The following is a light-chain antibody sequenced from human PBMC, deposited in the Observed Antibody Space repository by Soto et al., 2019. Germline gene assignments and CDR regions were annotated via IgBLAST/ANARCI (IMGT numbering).Light chain of an antibody. CDR1: QSVSSN. J-gene: IGKJ5*01. CDR2: GAS. CDR3: QQFNNY. Sequence: EIVMTQSPATLSVSPGERATLSCRASQSVSSNLAWYQQKPGQTPRLLIYGASTRATGIPGRFSGSGSGTEFTLTISSLQPEDFATYYCQQFNNYFGQGTRLEIK. V-gene: IGKV3-15*01.